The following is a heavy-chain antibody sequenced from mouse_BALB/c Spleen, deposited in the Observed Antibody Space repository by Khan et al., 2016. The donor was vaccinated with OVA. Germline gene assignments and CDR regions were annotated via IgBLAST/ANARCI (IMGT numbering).Heavy chain of an antibody. J-gene: IGHJ2*01. V-gene: IGHV1-7*01. CDR3: ARDRIDY. CDR1: GYTFTSYW. CDR2: INPTSGYT. Sequence: VQLQQSGAELAKPGASVKMSCKASGYTFTSYWMHWIKQRPGQGLEWIGYINPTSGYTDYTQKFKDKATLTADKSSSKAYMQLSSLSSDDSAVYYCARDRIDYWGQGTALTVSS.